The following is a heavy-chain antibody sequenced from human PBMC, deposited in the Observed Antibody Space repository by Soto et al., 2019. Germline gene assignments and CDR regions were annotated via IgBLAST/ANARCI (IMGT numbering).Heavy chain of an antibody. CDR3: ARETAVFYDILTGYYAHDAPDY. CDR2: IKQDGSEK. D-gene: IGHD3-9*01. CDR1: GFTFSIYW. Sequence: HPGGSLRLSCAASGFTFSIYWMSWVRQAPGKGLEWVANIKQDGSEKYYVDSVKGRFTISRDNAKNSLYLQMNSLRAEDTAVYYCARETAVFYDILTGYYAHDAPDYWGQGTLVTVSS. V-gene: IGHV3-7*01. J-gene: IGHJ4*02.